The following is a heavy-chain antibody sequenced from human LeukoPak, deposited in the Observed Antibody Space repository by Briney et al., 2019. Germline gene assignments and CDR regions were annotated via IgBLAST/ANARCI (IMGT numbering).Heavy chain of an antibody. V-gene: IGHV4-4*07. J-gene: IGHJ2*01. Sequence: SETLSLTCTVSSGSISNYDWSWIRQPAGKGLEWIGRIYTSGCTNYNPSLKSRVTMSVDTSKKQFSLKLSSVTAADTAVYYCARLTSSWYQDWYFDLWGRGTLVTVSS. D-gene: IGHD6-13*01. CDR1: SGSISNYD. CDR2: IYTSGCT. CDR3: ARLTSSWYQDWYFDL.